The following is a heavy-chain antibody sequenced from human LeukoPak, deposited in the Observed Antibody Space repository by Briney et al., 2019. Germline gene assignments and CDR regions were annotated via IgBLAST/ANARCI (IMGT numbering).Heavy chain of an antibody. V-gene: IGHV3-30*18. CDR1: GFTFSSYG. CDR2: ISYDGSNK. CDR3: AKGHHYYGSGSYDAFDI. D-gene: IGHD3-10*01. Sequence: PGRSLRLSCAASGFTFSSYGMHWVRQAPGKGLEWVAVISYDGSNKYYADSVKGRFTISRDNSKNTLYLQMNSLRAEDTAVYYCAKGHHYYGSGSYDAFDIWGHGTIPTVSS. J-gene: IGHJ3*02.